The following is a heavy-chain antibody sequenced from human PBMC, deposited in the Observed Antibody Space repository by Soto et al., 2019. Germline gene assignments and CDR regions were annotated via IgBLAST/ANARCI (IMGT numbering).Heavy chain of an antibody. CDR1: GGSISNYY. CDR3: ARDWGTTTVSLNWFDP. D-gene: IGHD4-17*01. V-gene: IGHV4-59*01. CDR2: IYDSGST. J-gene: IGHJ5*02. Sequence: PSETLSLTCTVSGGSISNYYWSWVRQPPGKGLEWIGYIYDSGSTNYNPSLKSRVTISVDTSKNQFSLRLTSVTAADTAVYYCARDWGTTTVSLNWFDPWGQGTLSPSPQ.